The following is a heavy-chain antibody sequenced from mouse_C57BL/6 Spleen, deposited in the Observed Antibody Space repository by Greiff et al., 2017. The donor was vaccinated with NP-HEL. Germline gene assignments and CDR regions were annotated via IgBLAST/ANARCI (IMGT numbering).Heavy chain of an antibody. CDR2: ICSGSSTI. V-gene: IGHV5-17*01. Sequence: EVKLVESGGGLVKPGGSLKLSCAASGFTFSDPGIHWVRPAPEKGLEWVSYICSGSSTIYYADTVKGRFTIARDNAKNTLFLQMTSLRSEDTAMYYCARSQLLRYWYFDVWGTGTTVTVSS. J-gene: IGHJ1*03. CDR1: GFTFSDPG. CDR3: ARSQLLRYWYFDV. D-gene: IGHD1-1*01.